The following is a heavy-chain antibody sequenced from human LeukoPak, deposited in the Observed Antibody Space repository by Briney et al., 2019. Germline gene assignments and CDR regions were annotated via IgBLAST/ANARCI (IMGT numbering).Heavy chain of an antibody. CDR1: GGTFSSYT. CDR3: ARERWLQFRCAFDI. Sequence: ASVKVSCKASGGTFSSYTISWVRQAPGQGLEWMGGIIPILGIANYAQKFQGRVTITADKSTSTAYMELSSLRSEDTAVYYCARERWLQFRCAFDIWGQGTMVTVSS. D-gene: IGHD5-24*01. V-gene: IGHV1-69*04. J-gene: IGHJ3*02. CDR2: IIPILGIA.